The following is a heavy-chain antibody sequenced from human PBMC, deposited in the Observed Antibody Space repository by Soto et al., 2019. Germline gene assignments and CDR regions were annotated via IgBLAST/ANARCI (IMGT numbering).Heavy chain of an antibody. Sequence: EVQLVESGGGLVKPGGSLRLSCAASGFTFSSHSMNWVRQAPGKGLEWVSSISSSSSYIYYADSVKGRFTISRDNAKNLVYLQMNSLRAEDTAVYYCARFDRGSLDYGGSGTLVTVSS. D-gene: IGHD3-9*01. J-gene: IGHJ4*01. CDR3: ARFDRGSLDY. CDR2: ISSSSSYI. V-gene: IGHV3-21*01. CDR1: GFTFSSHS.